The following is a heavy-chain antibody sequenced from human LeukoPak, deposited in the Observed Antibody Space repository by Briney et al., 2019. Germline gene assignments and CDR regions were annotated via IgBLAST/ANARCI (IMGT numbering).Heavy chain of an antibody. CDR2: IYYSGST. CDR1: GGSISSYY. J-gene: IGHJ4*02. V-gene: IGHV4-59*06. Sequence: PSETLSLTCSVSGGSISSYYWNWIRQPAGKGLEWIGYIYYSGSTDYNPSLKSRVTISMDTSKNQFSLKLSSVTAADTAVYYCARGVTGWFGGFDYWGQGTLVTVSS. CDR3: ARGVTGWFGGFDY. D-gene: IGHD3-16*01.